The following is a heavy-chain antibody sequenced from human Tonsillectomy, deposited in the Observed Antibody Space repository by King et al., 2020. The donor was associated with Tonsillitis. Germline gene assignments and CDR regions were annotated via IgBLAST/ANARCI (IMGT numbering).Heavy chain of an antibody. CDR3: ARRRYFDY. CDR2: IDHSGSST. V-gene: IGHV4-34*01. Sequence: VQLPQWGAGLLKPSETLSLTCAVYGGSFSGYYWSWIRQPPGKGLEWIGEIDHSGSSTNYNPSLKSRVTISVDTSKNQFSLKLSSVTAADTAVYYCARRRYFDYWGQGTLVTVSS. J-gene: IGHJ4*02. CDR1: GGSFSGYY.